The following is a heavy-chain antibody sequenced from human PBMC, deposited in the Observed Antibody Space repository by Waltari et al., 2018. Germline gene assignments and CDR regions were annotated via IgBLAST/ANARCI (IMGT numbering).Heavy chain of an antibody. V-gene: IGHV3-74*01. CDR1: GFACSSYW. J-gene: IGHJ4*02. Sequence: EVRLEESGGGLVQPGGSLRRSCAASGFACSSYWRHWVRQAPGKGLVWVSRIDDDGSGTTYADSVMGRFTISRDNAKNTVYLEMNSLRAEDTAVYYCSRSPAGYSRSDYWGQGTLVTVSS. D-gene: IGHD5-18*01. CDR3: SRSPAGYSRSDY. CDR2: IDDDGSGT.